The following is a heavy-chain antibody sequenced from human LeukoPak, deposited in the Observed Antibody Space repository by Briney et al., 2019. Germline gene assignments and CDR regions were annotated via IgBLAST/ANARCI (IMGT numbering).Heavy chain of an antibody. CDR1: GFTFSSYS. Sequence: GGSLRLSCAASGFTFSSYSMNWVRQAPGKGLEWVSSISSSSSYIYYADSVKGRFTISGDNAKNSLYLQMNSLRAEDTAVYYCASCLWFGELYRFDPWGQGTLVTVSS. CDR2: ISSSSSYI. V-gene: IGHV3-21*01. J-gene: IGHJ5*02. CDR3: ASCLWFGELYRFDP. D-gene: IGHD3-10*01.